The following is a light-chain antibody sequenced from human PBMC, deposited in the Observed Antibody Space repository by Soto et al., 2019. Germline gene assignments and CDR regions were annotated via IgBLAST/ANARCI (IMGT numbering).Light chain of an antibody. V-gene: IGKV1-5*01. CDR2: SAS. Sequence: DVPMTQSPSSLSASVGDRVTITCRASQSMSGWLAWYQQKPGKAPNLLIYSASSLRSGVPSRFSGSGSGTDFTLTITSLQPDDFAIYYCLPYDSYSPFTFGGRTKVDIK. CDR3: LPYDSYSPFT. CDR1: QSMSGW. J-gene: IGKJ4*01.